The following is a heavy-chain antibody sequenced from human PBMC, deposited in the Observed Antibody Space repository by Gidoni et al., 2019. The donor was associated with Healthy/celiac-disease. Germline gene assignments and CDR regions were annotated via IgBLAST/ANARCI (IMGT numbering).Heavy chain of an antibody. J-gene: IGHJ4*02. CDR2: ISSSGSTI. V-gene: IGHV3-48*03. D-gene: IGHD2-2*01. CDR3: ARDKRVPAAMPSLDYFDY. Sequence: EVQLVASGGGLVQPGGSLRLSCAASGFTFSSYEMNWVRQAPGKGLEWVSYISSSGSTIYYADSVKGRFTISRDNAKNSLYLQMNSLRAEDTAVYYCARDKRVPAAMPSLDYFDYWGQGTLVTVSS. CDR1: GFTFSSYE.